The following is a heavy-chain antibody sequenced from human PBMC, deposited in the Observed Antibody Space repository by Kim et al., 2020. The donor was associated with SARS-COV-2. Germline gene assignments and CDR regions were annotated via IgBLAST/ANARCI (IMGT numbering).Heavy chain of an antibody. CDR1: GFTVNTNY. V-gene: IGHV3-66*02. CDR2: IYTGGST. Sequence: GGSLRLSCTASGFTVNTNYMNWVRQAPGKGLDWVSAIYTGGSTHYAASVKGRFSITRDNSKNAVYLQMNSLRDEDTAVYYCARDPRYSGTFKGAFDIWGQGTKVTVSS. CDR3: ARDPRYSGTFKGAFDI. D-gene: IGHD1-26*01. J-gene: IGHJ3*02.